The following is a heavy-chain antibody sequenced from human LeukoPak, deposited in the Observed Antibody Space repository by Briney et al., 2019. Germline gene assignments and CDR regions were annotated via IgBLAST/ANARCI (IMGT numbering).Heavy chain of an antibody. CDR1: GYTFTSYG. V-gene: IGHV1-18*01. CDR3: ARRGSDYYGSGSYYNSNYYYGMDV. Sequence: GASVKVSCTASGYTFTSYGISWVRQAPGQGLEWMGWISAYNGNTNYAQKLQGRVTMTTDTSTSTAYMELRSLGSDDTAVYYCARRGSDYYGSGSYYNSNYYYGMDVWGQGTTVTVSS. CDR2: ISAYNGNT. D-gene: IGHD3-10*01. J-gene: IGHJ6*02.